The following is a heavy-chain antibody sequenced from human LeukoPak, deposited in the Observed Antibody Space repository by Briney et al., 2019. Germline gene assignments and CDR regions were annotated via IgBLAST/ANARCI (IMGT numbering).Heavy chain of an antibody. V-gene: IGHV4-30-2*01. CDR2: IYHSGST. CDR1: GGSISSGGYY. CDR3: ARAPAKIGTLGY. J-gene: IGHJ4*02. D-gene: IGHD1-14*01. Sequence: SETLSLTCTVSGGSISSGGYYWSWIRQPPGKGLEWIGYIYHSGSTYYNPSLKSRVTISVDRSKNQFSLKLSSVTAADTAVYYCARAPAKIGTLGYWGQGTLVTVSS.